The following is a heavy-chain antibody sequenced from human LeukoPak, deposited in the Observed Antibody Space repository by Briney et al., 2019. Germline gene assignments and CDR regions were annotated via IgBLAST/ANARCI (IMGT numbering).Heavy chain of an antibody. V-gene: IGHV3-30*03. Sequence: XGSLXLSCAASGFTFSSYGMHWVRQAPGKGLEWVAVISYDGSNKYYADSVKGRFTISRDNSKNTLYLQMNSLRAEDTAVYYCATLVGALDYWGQETLVTVSS. D-gene: IGHD1-26*01. CDR2: ISYDGSNK. CDR3: ATLVGALDY. CDR1: GFTFSSYG. J-gene: IGHJ4*02.